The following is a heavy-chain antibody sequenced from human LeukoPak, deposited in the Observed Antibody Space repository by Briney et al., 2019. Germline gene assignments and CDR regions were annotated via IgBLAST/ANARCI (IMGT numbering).Heavy chain of an antibody. J-gene: IGHJ4*02. Sequence: GGSLRLSCAASGFTFSSYGMHWVRQAPGKGLEWVAFIRYDGSNKYYADSVKGRFTISRDNSKNTLYLQMNSLRAEDTAVYYCAKSIGYCSSTSCPGFDYWGQGTLVTVSS. CDR2: IRYDGSNK. D-gene: IGHD2-2*01. V-gene: IGHV3-30*02. CDR3: AKSIGYCSSTSCPGFDY. CDR1: GFTFSSYG.